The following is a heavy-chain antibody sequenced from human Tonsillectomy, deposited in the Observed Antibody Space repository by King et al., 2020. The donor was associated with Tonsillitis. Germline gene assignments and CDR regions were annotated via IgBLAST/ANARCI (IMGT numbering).Heavy chain of an antibody. CDR2: IRSKVYGGTI. Sequence: VQLVESGGGLVQPGRSLRLSCTAFGFTFGDNSMSWFRQAPGKGLEWVGFIRSKVYGGTIEYTASVKVRVIISRDDSTSIAYLQMNSLKTEDTAVYYCSRGTVEMATDWMYYFDDWGQGTLVTVSA. V-gene: IGHV3-49*01. D-gene: IGHD5-24*01. CDR3: SRGTVEMATDWMYYFDD. CDR1: GFTFGDNS. J-gene: IGHJ4*02.